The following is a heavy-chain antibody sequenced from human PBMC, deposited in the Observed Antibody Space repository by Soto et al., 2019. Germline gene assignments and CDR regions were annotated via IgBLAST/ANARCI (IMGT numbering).Heavy chain of an antibody. V-gene: IGHV3-72*01. Sequence: PGGSLRLSCAASGFTFSDHYKDWVRQAPGKGLEWVGRTRNKANSYTTEYAASVKGRFTISRDDSKNSLYLQMNSLKTEDTAVYYCASGYCSNGVCYRYIDLWGRGTLVTVSS. CDR3: ASGYCSNGVCYRYIDL. D-gene: IGHD2-8*01. CDR2: TRNKANSYTT. CDR1: GFTFSDHY. J-gene: IGHJ2*01.